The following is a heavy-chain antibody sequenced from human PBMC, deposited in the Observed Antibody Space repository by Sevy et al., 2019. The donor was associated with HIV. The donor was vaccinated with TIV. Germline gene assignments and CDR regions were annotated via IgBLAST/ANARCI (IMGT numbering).Heavy chain of an antibody. V-gene: IGHV3-15*01. CDR2: IKSKTDVGTT. CDR3: TTYLDFWSGYFGVYYYYYGMDV. CDR1: GFTFSNAW. D-gene: IGHD3-3*01. J-gene: IGHJ6*02. Sequence: GGSLRLSCAASGFTFSNAWMSWVRQAPGKGLEGVGRIKSKTDVGTTDYAAPVKGRFTISRDDSKNTLYLQMNSLKTEDTAVYYCTTYLDFWSGYFGVYYYYYGMDVWGQGTTVTVSS.